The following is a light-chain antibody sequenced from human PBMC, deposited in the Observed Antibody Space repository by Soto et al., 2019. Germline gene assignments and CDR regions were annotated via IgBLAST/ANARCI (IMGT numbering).Light chain of an antibody. V-gene: IGKV1-5*01. Sequence: DIHMTQSPPTLPASVRGNVPITCRASQSISNWLAWYQQKPGTAPKVLIYHASNLETGVPSRFSGTGSGTEFTLSIDSLQPDDFATYYCQQYHTSSITFGQGTRLEIK. CDR2: HAS. CDR1: QSISNW. CDR3: QQYHTSSIT. J-gene: IGKJ5*01.